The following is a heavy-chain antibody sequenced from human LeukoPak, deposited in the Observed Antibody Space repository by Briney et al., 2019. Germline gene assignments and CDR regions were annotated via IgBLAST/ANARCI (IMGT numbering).Heavy chain of an antibody. CDR3: ARDARSYVEDAFDI. J-gene: IGHJ3*02. Sequence: SVKVSCKASGGTFSSYAISWVRQAPGQGLEWMGGIIPIFGTANYAQKFQGRVTITADESTSTAYMELSSLRPEDTAVYYCARDARSYVEDAFDIWGQGTMVTVSS. CDR2: IIPIFGTA. CDR1: GGTFSSYA. D-gene: IGHD3-16*01. V-gene: IGHV1-69*13.